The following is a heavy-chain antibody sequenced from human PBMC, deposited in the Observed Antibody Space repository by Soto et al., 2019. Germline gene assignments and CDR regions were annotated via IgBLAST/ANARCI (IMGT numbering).Heavy chain of an antibody. CDR1: GFSFVSYW. J-gene: IGHJ4*02. CDR3: VRDFRGAVAGSEFDH. Sequence: GSLRLSCAASGFSFVSYWMHWVRQVPGEGLAWVSRINGNADNSDYADSVKGRFTISRDNAKNRLYLQMDSLRADDTGVYYCVRDFRGAVAGSEFDHWGQGTLVTVSS. V-gene: IGHV3-74*01. D-gene: IGHD6-19*01. CDR2: INGNADNS.